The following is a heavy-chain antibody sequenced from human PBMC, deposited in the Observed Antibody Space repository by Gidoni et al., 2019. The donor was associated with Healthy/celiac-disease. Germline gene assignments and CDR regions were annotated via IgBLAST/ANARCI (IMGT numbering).Heavy chain of an antibody. CDR3: ARDSRTVRGVIIY. CDR1: GFTFSSYS. D-gene: IGHD3-10*01. Sequence: EVQLVESGGGLVKPGVSLSPSRAASGFTFSSYSMNCVRQPPGKGLEWVSSISSSSSYIYYADSVKGRFTISRDNAKNSLYLQMNSLRAEDTAVYYCARDSRTVRGVIIYWGQGTLVTVSS. J-gene: IGHJ4*02. CDR2: ISSSSSYI. V-gene: IGHV3-21*01.